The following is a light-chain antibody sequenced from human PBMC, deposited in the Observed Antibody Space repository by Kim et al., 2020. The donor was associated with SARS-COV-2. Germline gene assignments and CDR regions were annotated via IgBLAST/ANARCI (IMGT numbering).Light chain of an antibody. J-gene: IGKJ5*01. CDR2: GAS. V-gene: IGKV3-20*01. CDR1: RSVNGSS. Sequence: SPGGRAALSCGSSRSVNGSSVAWAQHKPGQAPGLLLCGASGRATGIPDRFSGSGSETDFTLTISGLEPDDFAVYYCQQSGSSPTTFGQGTRLEIK. CDR3: QQSGSSPTT.